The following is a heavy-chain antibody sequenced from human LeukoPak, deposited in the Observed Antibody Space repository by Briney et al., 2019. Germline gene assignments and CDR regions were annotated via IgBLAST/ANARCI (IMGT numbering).Heavy chain of an antibody. D-gene: IGHD2-8*02. Sequence: PGGSLRLSCAASGFTFSSYAMSWVRQAPGKGLEWVSAISGSGGSTYYADSVKGRFTISRDNSKNTLYLQMNSLRAEDTAVYYCAKYTGGWYNYYYMDAWGKGTTVTVSS. CDR2: ISGSGGST. J-gene: IGHJ6*03. V-gene: IGHV3-23*01. CDR3: AKYTGGWYNYYYMDA. CDR1: GFTFSSYA.